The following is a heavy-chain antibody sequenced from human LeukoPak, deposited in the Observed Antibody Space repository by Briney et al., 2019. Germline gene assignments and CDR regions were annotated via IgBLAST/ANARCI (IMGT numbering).Heavy chain of an antibody. CDR3: ARVTVEMATLDY. CDR2: IYSGGST. V-gene: IGHV3-53*01. D-gene: IGHD5-24*01. CDR1: GFTVSSNY. J-gene: IGHJ4*02. Sequence: GGSLRPSCAASGFTVSSNYMSWVRQAPGKGLEWVSVIYSGGSTYYADSVKGRFTISRDNSKNTLYLQMNSLRAEDTAVYYCARVTVEMATLDYWGQGTLVTVSS.